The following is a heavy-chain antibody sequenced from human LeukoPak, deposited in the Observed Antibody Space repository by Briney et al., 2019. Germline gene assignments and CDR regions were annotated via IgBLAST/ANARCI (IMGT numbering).Heavy chain of an antibody. V-gene: IGHV3-23*01. J-gene: IGHJ4*02. D-gene: IGHD2-2*01. Sequence: PGGSLRLSCAASGFTFSSYAMSWVRQAPGKGLEWVSAISGSGGSTYYADSVKGRFTISRDNAKNTLYLQMNSLRAEDTAVYYCARDAYPTQSSASCYHYWGQGTLVTVSS. CDR3: ARDAYPTQSSASCYHY. CDR1: GFTFSSYA. CDR2: ISGSGGST.